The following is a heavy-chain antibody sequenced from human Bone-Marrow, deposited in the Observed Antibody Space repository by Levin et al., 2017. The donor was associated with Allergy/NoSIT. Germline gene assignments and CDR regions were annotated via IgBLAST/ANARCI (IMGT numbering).Heavy chain of an antibody. D-gene: IGHD6-13*01. CDR3: AKGGSGGWYGGMFDY. V-gene: IGHV3-23*01. CDR2: ISGGGVNT. J-gene: IGHJ4*02. Sequence: GESLKISFAASGLSFSSFAMSWVRQAPGKGLEWVSVISGGGVNTYYADSVKGRFTISRDNSKNTLSLQMDSLRAEDTAVYYCAKGGSGGWYGGMFDYWGQGTLVTVSS. CDR1: GLSFSSFA.